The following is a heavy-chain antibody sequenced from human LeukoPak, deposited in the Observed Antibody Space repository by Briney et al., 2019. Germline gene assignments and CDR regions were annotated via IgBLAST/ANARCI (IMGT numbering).Heavy chain of an antibody. CDR1: GGSISSSGYY. CDR3: ARRSHYYYYMDV. Sequence: NASETLSLTCTVSGGSISSSGYYWGWIRQPPGKGLEWIGSIYYSGSTYYNPSLKSRVTISVDTSKNQFSLKLSSVTAADTAVYYCARRSHYYYYMDVWGKGTTVTISS. CDR2: IYYSGST. V-gene: IGHV4-39*01. J-gene: IGHJ6*03.